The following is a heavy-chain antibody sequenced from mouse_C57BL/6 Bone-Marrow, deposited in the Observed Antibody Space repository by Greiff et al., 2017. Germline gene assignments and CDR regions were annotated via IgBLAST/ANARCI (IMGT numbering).Heavy chain of an antibody. CDR1: GYTFTSYW. Sequence: VKLKQPGAELVKPGASVKLSCKASGYTFTSYWMHWVKQRPGQGLEWIGMIHPNSGSTNYNEKFKSKATLTVDKSSSTAYMQLSSLTSEDSAVYYCASLLLQGMDYWGQGTSVTVSS. CDR3: ASLLLQGMDY. V-gene: IGHV1-64*01. CDR2: IHPNSGST. D-gene: IGHD1-1*01. J-gene: IGHJ4*01.